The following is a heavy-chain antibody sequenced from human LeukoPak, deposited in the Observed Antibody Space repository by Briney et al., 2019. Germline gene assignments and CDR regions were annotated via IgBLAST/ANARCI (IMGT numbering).Heavy chain of an antibody. D-gene: IGHD4-17*01. CDR3: AKDTTGGASDI. CDR2: IWYDGSNK. J-gene: IGHJ3*02. V-gene: IGHV3-33*06. CDR1: GFTFSSYG. Sequence: QPGRSLRLSCAASGFTFSSYGMHWVRQAPGKGLEWVAVIWYDGSNKYYADSVKGRFTISRDNSKNTLYLQMNSLRAEDTAVYYCAKDTTGGASDIWGQGTMVTVSS.